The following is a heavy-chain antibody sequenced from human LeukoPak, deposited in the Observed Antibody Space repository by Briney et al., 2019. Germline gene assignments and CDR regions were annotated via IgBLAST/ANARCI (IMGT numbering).Heavy chain of an antibody. D-gene: IGHD3-10*01. V-gene: IGHV3-53*05. J-gene: IGHJ4*02. CDR3: ARARSGSGSYGDY. Sequence: GSLRLSCAASGFTVSSNYMSWVCQAPGKGLEWVSVIYSGGSTYYADSVKGRFTISRDNSKNTLYLQMGSLRAEDMAVYYCARARSGSGSYGDYWGQGTLVTVSS. CDR1: GFTVSSNY. CDR2: IYSGGST.